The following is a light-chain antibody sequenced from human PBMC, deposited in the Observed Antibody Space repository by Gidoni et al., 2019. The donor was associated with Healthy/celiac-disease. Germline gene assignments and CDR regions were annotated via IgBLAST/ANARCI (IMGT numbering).Light chain of an antibody. J-gene: IGKJ3*01. Sequence: DIQMTQSPSSLSASVRSRVTITCRASQSISSYLNWYQQKPGKAPKLLIYAASSLQSGVPSRFSGSGSGTDFTLTISSLQPEDFATYYCQQSYSTAFGPGTKVDIK. CDR3: QQSYSTA. CDR1: QSISSY. V-gene: IGKV1-39*01. CDR2: AAS.